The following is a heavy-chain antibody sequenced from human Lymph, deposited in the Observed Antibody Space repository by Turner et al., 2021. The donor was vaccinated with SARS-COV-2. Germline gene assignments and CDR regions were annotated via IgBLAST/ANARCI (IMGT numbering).Heavy chain of an antibody. CDR3: ARDTVVATHAFDI. CDR2: NSRSGSTI. CDR1: GFIFSSYA. D-gene: IGHD1-26*01. V-gene: IGHV3-48*03. Sequence: EVQMVASGGGLVLPGGSLRLSCAASGFIFSSYAMNWGRQAPGKGLWWVSYNSRSGSTIYDADSVKGRFTISRNNAKNSLYLQMSSLRAEDTAVYYCARDTVVATHAFDIWGQGTMVTVSS. J-gene: IGHJ3*02.